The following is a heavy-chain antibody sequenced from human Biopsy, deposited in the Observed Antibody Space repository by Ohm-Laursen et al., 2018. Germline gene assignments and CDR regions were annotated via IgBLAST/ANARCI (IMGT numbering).Heavy chain of an antibody. J-gene: IGHJ6*02. V-gene: IGHV4-59*01. Sequence: GTLSLTCAVYGESFNGYYWSWIRQPPGKGLEWIGYISDSGSTNSNPSLKSRVTVSVDTSKNQFSLKLTSVTAADTAVYYCARATNSTGWPYYYFYGMDVWGQGTTVTVSS. CDR3: ARATNSTGWPYYYFYGMDV. CDR1: GESFNGYY. CDR2: ISDSGST. D-gene: IGHD2/OR15-2a*01.